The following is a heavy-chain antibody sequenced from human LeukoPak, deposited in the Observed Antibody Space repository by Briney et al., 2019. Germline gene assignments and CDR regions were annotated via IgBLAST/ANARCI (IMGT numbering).Heavy chain of an antibody. J-gene: IGHJ4*02. CDR2: IYSGGST. CDR3: ARSWGYSNYDFDY. D-gene: IGHD4-11*01. CDR1: GFTVSSNY. V-gene: IGHV3-66*01. Sequence: PGGSLRLSCAASGFTVSSNYMSWVRQAPGKGLEWVSVIYSGGSTYYADSVKGRFTISRDNSKNTLYLQMNSLRAEDTAVHYCARSWGYSNYDFDYWGQGTLVTVSS.